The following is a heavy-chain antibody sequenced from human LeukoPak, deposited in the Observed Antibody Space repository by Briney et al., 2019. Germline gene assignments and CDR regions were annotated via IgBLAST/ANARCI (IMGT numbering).Heavy chain of an antibody. CDR3: AKDSPDYYDSSGSLYGMDV. V-gene: IGHV3-23*01. Sequence: GGSLRLSCAASGFTFSNYAMTWVRQAPGKGLEWVSGISGSADSTYYAESVKGRFTISRDNSKNTLYLQMNSLRAEDTALYYCAKDSPDYYDSSGSLYGMDVWGQGTTVTVSS. CDR2: ISGSADST. D-gene: IGHD3-22*01. J-gene: IGHJ6*02. CDR1: GFTFSNYA.